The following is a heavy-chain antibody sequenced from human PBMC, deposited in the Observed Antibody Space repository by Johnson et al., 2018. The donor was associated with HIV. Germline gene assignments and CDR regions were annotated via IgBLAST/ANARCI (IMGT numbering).Heavy chain of an antibody. J-gene: IGHJ3*02. CDR3: AKGRVAAAGVGCGAFDS. CDR1: GFTFDDYA. D-gene: IGHD6-13*01. V-gene: IGHV3-30*04. Sequence: QVQLVESGGVVVQPGGSLRLSCAASGFTFDDYAMHWVRQAPGKGLEWVAVISYDGKSTYYAHSVKGRFPISRDNSNHTLYLQMYSLRAEDTTVYYCAKGRVAAAGVGCGAFDSWGQGTMVTVSA. CDR2: ISYDGKST.